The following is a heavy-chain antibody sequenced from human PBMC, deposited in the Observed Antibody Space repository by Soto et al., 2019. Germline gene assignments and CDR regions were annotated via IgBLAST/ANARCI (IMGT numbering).Heavy chain of an antibody. CDR2: ISTTGSYI. J-gene: IGHJ6*02. V-gene: IGHV3-21*01. CDR1: GFTFSSYP. Sequence: LRLSCAASGFTFSSYPMNWVRQAPGKGLEWVSFISTTGSYIYYADSVKGRFTISRDNAKNSLYLQVNSLRAEDTAVYYCARPEGYYYYMDVWGQGTTVTVSS. CDR3: ARPEGYYYYMDV.